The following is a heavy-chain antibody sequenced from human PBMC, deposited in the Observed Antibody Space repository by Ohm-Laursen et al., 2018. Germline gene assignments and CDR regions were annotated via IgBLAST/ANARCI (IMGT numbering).Heavy chain of an antibody. Sequence: SLRLSCAASGFTFSSYSMNWVRQAQGKGLEWVSHISSRSSAIDYVDPVKGRFTISRDNAKNSLYLQMISLRAADKAVCYCARGGNTYGYELGYWGQGTLVTVSS. CDR3: ARGGNTYGYELGY. V-gene: IGHV3-48*01. CDR2: ISSRSSAI. D-gene: IGHD5-18*01. J-gene: IGHJ4*02. CDR1: GFTFSSYS.